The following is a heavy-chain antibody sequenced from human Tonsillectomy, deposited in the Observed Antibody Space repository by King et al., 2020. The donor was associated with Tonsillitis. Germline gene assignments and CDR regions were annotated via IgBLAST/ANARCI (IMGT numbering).Heavy chain of an antibody. J-gene: IGHJ4*02. V-gene: IGHV3-15*01. CDR2: IKSKTDGGTT. CDR1: GFTFSNAW. D-gene: IGHD4-17*01. Sequence: VQLVESGGGLVKPGGSLRLSCAASGFTFSNAWMSWVRQAPGKGLEWVGRIKSKTDGGTTEYAAPVKGRFTISRDDSKNTLYLQMNSLKTEDTAVYYCTTDYGDYIFDYWGQGTLVTVSS. CDR3: TTDYGDYIFDY.